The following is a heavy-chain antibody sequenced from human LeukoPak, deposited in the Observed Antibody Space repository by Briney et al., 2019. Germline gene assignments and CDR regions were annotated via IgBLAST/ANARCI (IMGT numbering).Heavy chain of an antibody. V-gene: IGHV1-69*04. J-gene: IGHJ5*02. CDR2: IIPILGIA. D-gene: IGHD2-2*02. CDR1: GGTFSSYA. CDR3: AGDIIVVVPAAIRENWFDP. Sequence: ASVKVSCKASGGTFSSYAISWVRQAPGQGLEWMGRIIPILGIANYAQKFQGRVTITADKSTSTAYMELSSLRFEDTAVYYCAGDIIVVVPAAIRENWFDPWGQGTLVTVSS.